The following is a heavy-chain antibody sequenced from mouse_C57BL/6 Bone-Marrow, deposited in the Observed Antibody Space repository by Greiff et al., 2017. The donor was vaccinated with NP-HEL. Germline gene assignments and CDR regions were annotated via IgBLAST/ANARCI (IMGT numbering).Heavy chain of an antibody. J-gene: IGHJ2*01. D-gene: IGHD3-2*02. Sequence: VKLMESGPGLVAPSQSLSITCTASGFSLTSYGVHWVRQPPGKGLEWLVVIWSDGSTTYNSAHKTRLSTSKDNSKDQVFLKMNSHQTDDTAMYYCARHTAQAPYCYWGQGTTLAVSS. CDR2: IWSDGST. CDR1: GFSLTSYG. CDR3: ARHTAQAPYCY. V-gene: IGHV2-6-1*01.